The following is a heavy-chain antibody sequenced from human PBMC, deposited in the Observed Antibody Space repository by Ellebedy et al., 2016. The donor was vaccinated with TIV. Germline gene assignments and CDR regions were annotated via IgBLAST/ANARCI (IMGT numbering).Heavy chain of an antibody. CDR2: INHSGST. CDR3: ARGVTGYSYGYWSY. D-gene: IGHD5-18*01. J-gene: IGHJ4*02. CDR1: GGSISSGGYY. V-gene: IGHV4-39*07. Sequence: SETLSLXXTVSGGSISSGGYYWSWIRQHPGKGLEWIGEINHSGSTNYNPSLKSRVTISVDTSKNQFSLKLSSVTAADTAVYYCARGVTGYSYGYWSYWGQGTLVTVSS.